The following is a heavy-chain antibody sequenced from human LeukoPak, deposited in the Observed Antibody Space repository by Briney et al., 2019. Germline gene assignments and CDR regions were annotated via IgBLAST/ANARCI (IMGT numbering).Heavy chain of an antibody. Sequence: GGSLRLSCAASGFTFSSYSMNWVRQAPGKGLEWVSSISSSSSYIYYADSVKGRFTISRDNAKNSLYPQMNSLRAEDTAVYYCARDRAYGGNSFFCGMDVWGQGTTVTVSS. D-gene: IGHD4-23*01. CDR1: GFTFSSYS. J-gene: IGHJ6*02. V-gene: IGHV3-21*01. CDR3: ARDRAYGGNSFFCGMDV. CDR2: ISSSSSYI.